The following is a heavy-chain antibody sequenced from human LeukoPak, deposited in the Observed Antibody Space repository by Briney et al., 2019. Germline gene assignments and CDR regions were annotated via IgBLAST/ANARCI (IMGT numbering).Heavy chain of an antibody. D-gene: IGHD5/OR15-5a*01. Sequence: GGSLRLSCAASAFTFNSYAMSWVRQAPGKGLEWVSTISAGDSTYYADSVKGRFTISRDNSKNTLYLQMNSLRAEDTAVYYCARSRDFDYWGQGTLVTVSS. J-gene: IGHJ4*02. V-gene: IGHV3-23*01. CDR2: ISAGDST. CDR1: AFTFNSYA. CDR3: ARSRDFDY.